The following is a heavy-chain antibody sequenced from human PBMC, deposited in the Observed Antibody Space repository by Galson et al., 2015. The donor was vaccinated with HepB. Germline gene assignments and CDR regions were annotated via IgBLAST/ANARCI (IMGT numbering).Heavy chain of an antibody. CDR2: IYYSGST. CDR3: ARLPGGGYNLSWYFDL. CDR1: GGSISSSSYY. V-gene: IGHV4-39*01. J-gene: IGHJ2*01. D-gene: IGHD5-24*01. Sequence: LSLTCTVSGGSISSSSYYWGWIRQPPGKGLEWIGSIYYSGSTHYNPSLKSRVTISVDTSKNQFSLKLSSVTAADTAVYYCARLPGGGYNLSWYFDLWGRGTLVTVSS.